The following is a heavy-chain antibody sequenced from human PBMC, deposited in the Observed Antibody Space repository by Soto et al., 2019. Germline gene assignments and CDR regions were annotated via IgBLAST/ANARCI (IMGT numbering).Heavy chain of an antibody. CDR2: IDWDDDK. CDR1: GFSLSSKGMR. D-gene: IGHD4-17*01. J-gene: IGHJ4*02. V-gene: IGHV2-70*04. Sequence: GPTLVNPTQTLTLTCTFSGFSLSSKGMRVSWIRQPPGKALEWLARIDWDDDKFYSPSLRTRLTISKDTSKNQVVLTMTNVDPKDTATYYCARSPGGFTVATYFFDYWGQGTLVTVSS. CDR3: ARSPGGFTVATYFFDY.